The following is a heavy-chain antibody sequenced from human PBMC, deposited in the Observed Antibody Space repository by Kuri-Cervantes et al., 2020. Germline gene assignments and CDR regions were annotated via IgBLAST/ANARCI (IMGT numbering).Heavy chain of an antibody. V-gene: IGHV4-34*01. CDR2: INHSAST. CDR3: ARRGYSYGNFDY. D-gene: IGHD5-18*01. J-gene: IGHJ4*02. CDR1: GGSLSGYY. Sequence: SETLSLTCAVYGGSLSGYYWSWIRQPPGKGLEWIGEINHSASTNYNPSLKSRVTISADTSKNQFSLKLTSVTATDTAVYYCARRGYSYGNFDYWGQGTLVTVSS.